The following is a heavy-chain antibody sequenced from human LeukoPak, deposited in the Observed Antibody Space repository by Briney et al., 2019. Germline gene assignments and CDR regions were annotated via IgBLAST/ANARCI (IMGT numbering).Heavy chain of an antibody. CDR1: GGTFSSYA. Sequence: RASVKVSCKASGGTFSSYAISWVRQAPGQGLEWMGRIIPIFGTANYAQKFQGRVTITTDESTSTAYMELSSLRSEDTAVYYCAAGTIPTYGSGSYSYFDYWGQGTLVTVSS. CDR3: AAGTIPTYGSGSYSYFDY. D-gene: IGHD3-10*01. CDR2: IIPIFGTA. J-gene: IGHJ4*02. V-gene: IGHV1-69*05.